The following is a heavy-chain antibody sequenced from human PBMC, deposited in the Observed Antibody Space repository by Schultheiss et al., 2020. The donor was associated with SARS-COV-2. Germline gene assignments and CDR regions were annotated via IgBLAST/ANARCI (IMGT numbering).Heavy chain of an antibody. Sequence: SETLSLTCTVSGGSISSGGYYWSWIRQHPGKGLEWIGYIYYSGSTYYNPSLKSRVTISVDTSKNQFSLKLSSVTAADTAVYYCVKEEGHGPNNFDYWGQGTLVTSPQ. CDR2: IYYSGST. V-gene: IGHV4-31*03. CDR3: VKEEGHGPNNFDY. D-gene: IGHD2/OR15-2a*01. J-gene: IGHJ4*02. CDR1: GGSISSGGYY.